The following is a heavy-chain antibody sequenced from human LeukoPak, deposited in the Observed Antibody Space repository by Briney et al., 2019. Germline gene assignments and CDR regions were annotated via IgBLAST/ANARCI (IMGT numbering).Heavy chain of an antibody. J-gene: IGHJ4*02. D-gene: IGHD3-9*01. CDR3: ARTQSRYFDDY. Sequence: GESLQISFQGSGYRFASYWISWVRQMPGKGGEWMGKIDPSDSYTTYSPSFQGHVTISADKSISTAYLQWSSLKASDTAMYYCARTQSRYFDDYWGQGTLVTVSS. CDR2: IDPSDSYT. CDR1: GYRFASYW. V-gene: IGHV5-10-1*01.